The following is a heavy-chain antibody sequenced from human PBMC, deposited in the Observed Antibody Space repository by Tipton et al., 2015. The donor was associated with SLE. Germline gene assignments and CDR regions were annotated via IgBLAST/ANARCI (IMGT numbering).Heavy chain of an antibody. J-gene: IGHJ4*02. V-gene: IGHV4-59*08. CDR1: GGSISSHY. D-gene: IGHD6-19*01. Sequence: LSCTVSGGSISSHYWSWIRQPPGKGLEWIGSIYYSGSTYYNPSLKSRVTISVDTSKNQFSLKLSSVTATDTAVYYCARGPEQWLVNPHYFDYWGQGTLVTVSS. CDR3: ARGPEQWLVNPHYFDY. CDR2: IYYSGST.